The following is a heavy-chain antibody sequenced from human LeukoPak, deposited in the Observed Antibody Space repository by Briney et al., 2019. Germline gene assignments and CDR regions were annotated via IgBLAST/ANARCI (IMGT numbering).Heavy chain of an antibody. V-gene: IGHV3-74*01. CDR2: INSDGSTT. CDR3: ARDRSHAFDV. Sequence: GSLRLSCVASGFTFGTYGMHWVRQAPGKGLVWVSLINSDGSTTTYADSVKGRFTISRDNARNTLYLQMSSLRAEDTAVYYCARDRSHAFDVWGQGTMVTVSS. CDR1: GFTFGTYG. J-gene: IGHJ3*01.